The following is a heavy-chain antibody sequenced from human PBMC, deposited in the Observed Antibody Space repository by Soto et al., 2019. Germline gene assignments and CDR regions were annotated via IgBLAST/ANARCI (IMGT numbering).Heavy chain of an antibody. Sequence: QLQLQESSPGLVKPSETLSLTCSVSGDSINSDKYYWGWIRQPPGKGLEWIGSIYYRGNTYYNPSLAPQVSISLEKAKSQYSRKLDSVTAADSAVYFCARLEGLATISYSLDFWGQGALVTVSS. CDR2: IYYRGNT. CDR3: ARLEGLATISYSLDF. D-gene: IGHD3-9*01. CDR1: GDSINSDKYY. J-gene: IGHJ4*02. V-gene: IGHV4-39*01.